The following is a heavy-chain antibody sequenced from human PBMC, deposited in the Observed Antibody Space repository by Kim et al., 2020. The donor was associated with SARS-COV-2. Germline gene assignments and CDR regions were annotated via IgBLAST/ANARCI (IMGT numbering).Heavy chain of an antibody. CDR3: AKVRSAVVVAAANS. V-gene: IGHV3-23*01. D-gene: IGHD2-15*01. Sequence: AESVKGRFTISRENSKKTVFLQMNGLRDEDTALYYCAKVRSAVVVAAANSWGQGTLVTVSS. J-gene: IGHJ4*02.